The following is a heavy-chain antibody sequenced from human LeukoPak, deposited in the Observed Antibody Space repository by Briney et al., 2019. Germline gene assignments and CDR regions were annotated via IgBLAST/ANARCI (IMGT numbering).Heavy chain of an antibody. CDR2: ISYDGSNK. Sequence: GGSLKLSCAASGFTFSSYGMHWVRQAPGKGLEWVAVISYDGSNKYYADSVKGRFTISRDNSKNTLYLQMNSLRAEDTAVYYCAKAHDILTGYYLVWGQGTLVTVSS. J-gene: IGHJ4*02. D-gene: IGHD3-9*01. V-gene: IGHV3-30*18. CDR3: AKAHDILTGYYLV. CDR1: GFTFSSYG.